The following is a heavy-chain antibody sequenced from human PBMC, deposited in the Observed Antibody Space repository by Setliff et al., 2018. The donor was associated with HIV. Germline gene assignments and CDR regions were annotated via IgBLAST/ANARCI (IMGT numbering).Heavy chain of an antibody. CDR2: ISSSGSSI. Sequence: GSLRLSCAASGFTFSSYTMNWVRQAPGKGLEWISYISSSGSSIYLANSVKGRFIISRDNAKNALYLQMNSLRSEDTAVYYCARGEYRVADPWGQGTLVTVSS. D-gene: IGHD5-12*01. V-gene: IGHV3-48*04. J-gene: IGHJ5*02. CDR3: ARGEYRVADP. CDR1: GFTFSSYT.